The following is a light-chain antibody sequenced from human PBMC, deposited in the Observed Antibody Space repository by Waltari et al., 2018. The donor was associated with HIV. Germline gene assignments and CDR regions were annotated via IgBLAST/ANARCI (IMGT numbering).Light chain of an antibody. CDR1: NISRTS. CDR3: QVWDPLSDHPV. V-gene: IGLV3-21*04. Sequence: SHVLSQPPSVSVAPGKTASVTCGGANISRTSAHWYQQRPVQAPLLIIFYNSDRPSGIPERFSGSNSVGTATLTISRVEAGDEADYYCQVWDPLSDHPVFGTGTKVTVL. J-gene: IGLJ1*01. CDR2: YNS.